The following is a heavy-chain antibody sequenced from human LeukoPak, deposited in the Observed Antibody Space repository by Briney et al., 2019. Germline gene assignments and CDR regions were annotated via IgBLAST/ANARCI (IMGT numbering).Heavy chain of an antibody. J-gene: IGHJ6*02. V-gene: IGHV3-7*01. Sequence: GGSLRLSCAASGFTFGSYWMSWVRQAPGKGLEWVANIKQDGGEKYYVDSVKGRFTISRDNAKNTLYLQMNTLRVEDTAVYYCTRDLMDYDVSTGLHHYYMDVWGQGTTVTVSS. CDR3: TRDLMDYDVSTGLHHYYMDV. CDR1: GFTFGSYW. D-gene: IGHD3-9*01. CDR2: IKQDGGEK.